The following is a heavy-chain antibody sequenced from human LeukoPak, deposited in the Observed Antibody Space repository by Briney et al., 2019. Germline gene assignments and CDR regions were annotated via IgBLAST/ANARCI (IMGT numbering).Heavy chain of an antibody. Sequence: GASVKVSCKASGGTFSSYAISWVRQAPGQGLEWMGGIIPIFGTANYAQKFQGRVTITADESTSTAYMELSSLRSEDTAVYYCARDPPSAYYYDSSGYGTPYYYGMDVWGQGTTVTVSS. CDR2: IIPIFGTA. CDR3: ARDPPSAYYYDSSGYGTPYYYGMDV. D-gene: IGHD3-22*01. CDR1: GGTFSSYA. J-gene: IGHJ6*02. V-gene: IGHV1-69*01.